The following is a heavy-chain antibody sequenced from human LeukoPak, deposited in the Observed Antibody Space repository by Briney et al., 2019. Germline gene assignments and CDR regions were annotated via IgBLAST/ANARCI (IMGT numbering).Heavy chain of an antibody. CDR1: GGSISSSSYY. V-gene: IGHV4-39*07. CDR3: ARVKYRGYDSLGQDAFDI. D-gene: IGHD5-12*01. CDR2: IYYSGSA. J-gene: IGHJ3*02. Sequence: PSETLSLTCTVSGGSISSSSYYWGWIRQPQGKGLEWIGSIYYSGSAYYNPSLTSRVIISADTSKNKFSLKLTSVTAADTAVYYCARVKYRGYDSLGQDAFDIWGQGTMVTVSS.